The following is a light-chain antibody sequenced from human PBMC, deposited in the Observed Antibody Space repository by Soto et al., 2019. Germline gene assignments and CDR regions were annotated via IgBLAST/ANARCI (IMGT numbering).Light chain of an antibody. CDR1: QSVSNNY. Sequence: EIVLTQSPGTLSLSPGERATLSCSASQSVSNNYLAWYQQKPGQAPRLLIYGASNRATGIPDRFSGSGSGTDFTLTISRLEPEDFAVYYCQQYGSLSWTFGQGTKVDI. CDR2: GAS. J-gene: IGKJ1*01. V-gene: IGKV3-20*01. CDR3: QQYGSLSWT.